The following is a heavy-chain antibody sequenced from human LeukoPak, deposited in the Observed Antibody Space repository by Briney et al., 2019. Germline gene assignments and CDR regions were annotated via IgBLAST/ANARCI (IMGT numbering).Heavy chain of an antibody. V-gene: IGHV1-18*01. Sequence: ASVKVSCKASGYTFTSYGISWVQQAPGQGLEWMGWISAYNGNTNYAQKLQGRVTMTTDTSTSTAYMELRSLRSDDTAVYYCASSDILTGYDDAFDIWGQGTMVTVSS. D-gene: IGHD3-9*01. J-gene: IGHJ3*02. CDR2: ISAYNGNT. CDR1: GYTFTSYG. CDR3: ASSDILTGYDDAFDI.